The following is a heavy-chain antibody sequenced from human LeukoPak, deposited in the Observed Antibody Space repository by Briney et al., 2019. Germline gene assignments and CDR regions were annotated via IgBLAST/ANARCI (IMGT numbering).Heavy chain of an antibody. J-gene: IGHJ5*02. CDR2: INPNSGGT. V-gene: IGHV1-2*02. CDR3: AREVYSGYDYVLYGYWFDP. Sequence: ASVKVSCKASGYTFTGYYMHWVRQAPGQGLEWMGWINPNSGGTNYAQKFQGRVTMTRDTSISTAYMELSRLRSDDTAVYHCAREVYSGYDYVLYGYWFDPWGQGTLVTVSS. CDR1: GYTFTGYY. D-gene: IGHD5-12*01.